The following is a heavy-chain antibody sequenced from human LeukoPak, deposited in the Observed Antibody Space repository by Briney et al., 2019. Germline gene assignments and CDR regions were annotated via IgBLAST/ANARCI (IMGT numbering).Heavy chain of an antibody. D-gene: IGHD2-15*01. V-gene: IGHV1-24*01. CDR3: ATLYCSGGSCYLDY. J-gene: IGHJ4*02. CDR2: FDPEDGET. CDR1: GYTLTELS. Sequence: ASVKVSCKVSGYTLTELSMHWVRQAPGKGLEWMGGFDPEDGETIYAQKFQGRVTMTEDTSTDTAYMGLSSLKSEDTAVYYCATLYCSGGSCYLDYWGQGTLVTVSS.